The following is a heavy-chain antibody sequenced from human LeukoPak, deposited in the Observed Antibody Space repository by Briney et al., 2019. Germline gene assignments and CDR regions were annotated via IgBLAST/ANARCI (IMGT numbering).Heavy chain of an antibody. Sequence: GGSLRLSCAASGFTFSDYYMSWIRQAPGKGLEWVSYISNSGSTIYYADSVKGRFTISRDNAKNSLYLHMNSLRAEDTAVYYCARDRTDYYFDYWGQGTLVTVSS. CDR1: GFTFSDYY. CDR2: ISNSGSTI. J-gene: IGHJ4*02. CDR3: ARDRTDYYFDY. D-gene: IGHD2-8*02. V-gene: IGHV3-11*04.